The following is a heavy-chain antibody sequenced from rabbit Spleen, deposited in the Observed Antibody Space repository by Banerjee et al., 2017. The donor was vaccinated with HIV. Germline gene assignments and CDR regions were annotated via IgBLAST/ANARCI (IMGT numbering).Heavy chain of an antibody. V-gene: IGHV1S40*01. D-gene: IGHD8-1*01. CDR2: IYAGSSGAT. J-gene: IGHJ6*01. CDR1: GFSFSSGYY. Sequence: QSLEESGGGLVKPEGSLTLTCTASGFSFSSGYYMCWVRQAPGKGLEWIGCIYAGSSGATYYATWAKGRFTISKTSSTTVTLQMTSLTAADTATYFCARDTGTSFSTYGMDLWGQGTLVTVS. CDR3: ARDTGTSFSTYGMDL.